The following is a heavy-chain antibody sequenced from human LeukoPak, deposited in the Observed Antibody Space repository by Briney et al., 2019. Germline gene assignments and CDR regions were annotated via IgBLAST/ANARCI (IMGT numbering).Heavy chain of an antibody. CDR3: ARAPLLWFGESNYYYYHGMDV. CDR2: IYHSGST. J-gene: IGHJ6*04. CDR1: GGSISSGGYS. V-gene: IGHV4-30-2*01. Sequence: PSQTLSLTCAVSGGSISSGGYSWSWIRQPPGKGLEWIGYIYHSGSTYYNPSLKSRVTISVDRSKNQFSLKLSSVTAADTAVYYCARAPLLWFGESNYYYYHGMDVWGKGTTVTVSS. D-gene: IGHD3-10*01.